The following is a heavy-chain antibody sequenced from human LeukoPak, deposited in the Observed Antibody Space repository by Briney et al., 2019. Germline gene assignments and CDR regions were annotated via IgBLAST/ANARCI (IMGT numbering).Heavy chain of an antibody. CDR1: GYTFTSYY. CDR3: ARDRMDLVVPAAMDLDY. Sequence: GASVKVSCKASGYTFTSYYMNWVRQAPGQGLEWMGIINPSGGSTSYAQKFQGRVTMTRDTSTSTVYMELSSLRSEDTAVYYCARDRMDLVVPAAMDLDYWGQGTLVTVSS. CDR2: INPSGGST. D-gene: IGHD2-2*01. J-gene: IGHJ4*02. V-gene: IGHV1-46*01.